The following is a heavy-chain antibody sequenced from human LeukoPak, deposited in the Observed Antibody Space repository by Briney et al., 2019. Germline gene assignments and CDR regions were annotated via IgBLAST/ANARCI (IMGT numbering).Heavy chain of an antibody. V-gene: IGHV3-74*03. Sequence: GGSLRLSCAASGFTFRNFWMHWVRQAPGKGLLWVSRINSDGSSTTYADSVKGRFTISRDNAKNTLYLQMNSLRAEDTAVYYCARTLGVPSAFDPWGQGTLVTVSS. J-gene: IGHJ5*02. CDR1: GFTFRNFW. CDR2: INSDGSST. D-gene: IGHD2-2*01. CDR3: ARTLGVPSAFDP.